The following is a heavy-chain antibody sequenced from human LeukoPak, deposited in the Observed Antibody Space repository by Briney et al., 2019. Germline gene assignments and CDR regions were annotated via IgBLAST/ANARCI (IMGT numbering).Heavy chain of an antibody. CDR2: IYSGGST. J-gene: IGHJ4*02. CDR3: ARDGGYDFWSGYYQDY. D-gene: IGHD3-3*01. Sequence: PGGSLRLSCAASGFTVSSNYMSWVRQAPGKGLEWVSVIYSGGSTYYADSVKGRFTISRDNSKNTLYLQMNSLRAEDTAVYYCARDGGYDFWSGYYQDYWGQGTLVTVSS. V-gene: IGHV3-53*05. CDR1: GFTVSSNY.